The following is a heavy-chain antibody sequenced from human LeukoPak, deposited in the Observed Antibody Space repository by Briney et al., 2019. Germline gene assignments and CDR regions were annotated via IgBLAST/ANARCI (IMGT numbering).Heavy chain of an antibody. Sequence: SETLSLTCTVSGGSISSYYWSWIRQPAGKGLEWIGRIYTSGSTNYNPSLKSRVTISVDTSKNQFSLKLSSVTAADTAVYYCARDQNDFWSGSPVYWGQGTLVTVSS. D-gene: IGHD3-3*01. CDR1: GGSISSYY. J-gene: IGHJ4*02. CDR3: ARDQNDFWSGSPVY. CDR2: IYTSGST. V-gene: IGHV4-4*07.